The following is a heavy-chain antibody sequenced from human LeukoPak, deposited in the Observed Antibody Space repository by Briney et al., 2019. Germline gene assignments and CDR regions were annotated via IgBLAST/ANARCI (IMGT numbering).Heavy chain of an antibody. Sequence: SQTLSLTCAISGDSVSSNSVTWNWHRKPPSRALECLGRTYYRSTWYNDYAVSVRGRITVNPDTSKNQFSLHLNSVTPEDTAVYYCARRLTQYDCFDPWGQGILVTVSS. J-gene: IGHJ5*02. CDR3: ARRLTQYDCFDP. CDR2: TYYRSTWYN. CDR1: GDSVSSNSVT. D-gene: IGHD2-2*01. V-gene: IGHV6-1*01.